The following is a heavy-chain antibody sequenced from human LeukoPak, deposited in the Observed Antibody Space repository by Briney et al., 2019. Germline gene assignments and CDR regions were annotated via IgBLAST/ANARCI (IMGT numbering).Heavy chain of an antibody. J-gene: IGHJ6*02. D-gene: IGHD2-15*01. CDR1: GYSFTSYW. V-gene: IGHV5-51*01. CDR3: ARFRPGVCSGGSCYSDYYYGMDV. Sequence: GESLKISCKGSGYSFTSYWIGWVRQMPGKGLEWMGIIYPGDSDTRYSPSFQGQVTISADKSISTAYLQWSSQKASDTAMYYCARFRPGVCSGGSCYSDYYYGMDVWGQGTTVTVSS. CDR2: IYPGDSDT.